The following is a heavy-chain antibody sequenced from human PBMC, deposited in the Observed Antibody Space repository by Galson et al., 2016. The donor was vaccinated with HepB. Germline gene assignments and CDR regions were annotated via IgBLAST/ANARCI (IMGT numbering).Heavy chain of an antibody. CDR1: SGTISITGYF. D-gene: IGHD3/OR15-3a*01. Sequence: TLSLTCTVSSGTISITGYFWSWIRQHPVRGLEWIGYISPSGRTYFNPSLKSRITISVDTSKNQFSLDLRSVTAADTAVYFCARYGSWTGFDYWGQGTLVTVSS. V-gene: IGHV4-31*03. CDR2: ISPSGRT. CDR3: ARYGSWTGFDY. J-gene: IGHJ4*02.